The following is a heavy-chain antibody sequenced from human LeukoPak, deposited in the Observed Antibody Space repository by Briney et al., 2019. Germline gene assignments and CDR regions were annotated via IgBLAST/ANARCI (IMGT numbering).Heavy chain of an antibody. V-gene: IGHV4-39*07. CDR1: GGSISSSSYY. CDR3: ARVKKQQLALGLFDP. CDR2: IYYSGST. Sequence: ETLSLTCTVSGGSISSSSYYWGWIRQPPGEGLEWIGSIYYSGSTYYNPSLKSRVTISVDTSKNQFSLKLSSVTAADTAVYYCARVKKQQLALGLFDPWGQGTLVTVSS. J-gene: IGHJ5*02. D-gene: IGHD6-13*01.